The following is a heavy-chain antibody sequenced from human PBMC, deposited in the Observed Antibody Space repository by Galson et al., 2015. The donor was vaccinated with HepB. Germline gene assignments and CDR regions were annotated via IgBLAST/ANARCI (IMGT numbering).Heavy chain of an antibody. CDR1: GGSFSGYY. CDR2: INHSGST. CDR3: ARPYYDFWSGYYLPPNEKKLDAFDI. Sequence: LTCAVYGGSFSGYYWSWIRQPPGKGLEWIGEINHSGSTNYNPSLKSRVTISVDTSKNQFSLKLSSVTAADTAVYYCARPYYDFWSGYYLPPNEKKLDAFDIWGQGTMVTVSS. D-gene: IGHD3-3*01. V-gene: IGHV4-34*01. J-gene: IGHJ3*02.